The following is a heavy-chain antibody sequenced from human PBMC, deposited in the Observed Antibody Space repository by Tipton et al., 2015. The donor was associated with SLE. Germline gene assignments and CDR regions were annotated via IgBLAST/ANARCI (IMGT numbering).Heavy chain of an antibody. V-gene: IGHV3-21*01. Sequence: AVSGFTFSSYSMNWVRQAPGKGLEWVSSISSSSSYIYYADSVKGRFTISRDNAKNSLYLQMNSLRAEDTAVYYCAGDGGYEAGGGWGQGTLVTVSS. CDR2: ISSSSSYI. CDR1: GFTFSSYS. J-gene: IGHJ4*02. CDR3: AGDGGYEAGGG. D-gene: IGHD3-16*01.